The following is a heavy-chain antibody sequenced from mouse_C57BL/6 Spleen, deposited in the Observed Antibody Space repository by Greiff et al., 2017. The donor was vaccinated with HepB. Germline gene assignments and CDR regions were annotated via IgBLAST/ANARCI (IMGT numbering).Heavy chain of an antibody. CDR3: ARSRDSPFDY. V-gene: IGHV1-82*01. J-gene: IGHJ2*01. Sequence: VQLQQSGPELVKPGASVKISCKASGYAFSSSWMNWVNQRPGKGLEWIGRIYPGDGDTNYNAKFKDKATLTADKSSSTAYMQLSSLTSEESAVYFCARSRDSPFDYWGQGTTLTVSS. CDR1: GYAFSSSW. CDR2: IYPGDGDT.